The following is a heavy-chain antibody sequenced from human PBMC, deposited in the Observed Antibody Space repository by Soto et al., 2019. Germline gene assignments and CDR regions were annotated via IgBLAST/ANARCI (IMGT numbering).Heavy chain of an antibody. CDR2: LSYGGSNK. Sequence: PGGSLRLSCAASGFTFSSYGMHWVRQAPGKGLEWVAVLSYGGSNKYYADSVKGRFTISRDNSKNTLYLQMNSLRAEDTAVYYCAKSVVRGVIPNYYYYYYGMDVWGQGTTVTVSS. V-gene: IGHV3-30*18. CDR3: AKSVVRGVIPNYYYYYYGMDV. J-gene: IGHJ6*02. CDR1: GFTFSSYG. D-gene: IGHD3-10*01.